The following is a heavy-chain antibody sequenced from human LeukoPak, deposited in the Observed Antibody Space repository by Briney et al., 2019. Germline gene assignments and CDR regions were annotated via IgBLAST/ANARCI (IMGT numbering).Heavy chain of an antibody. CDR1: GYTFTSYG. V-gene: IGHV1-18*01. CDR3: AREGGDILTGYEGGYFDY. Sequence: GASVKVSCRASGYTFTSYGISWVRQAPGQGLEWMGWISAYNGNTNYAQKLQGGVTMTTDTSTSTAYMELRSLRSDDTAVYYCAREGGDILTGYEGGYFDYWGQGTLVTVSS. J-gene: IGHJ4*02. D-gene: IGHD3-9*01. CDR2: ISAYNGNT.